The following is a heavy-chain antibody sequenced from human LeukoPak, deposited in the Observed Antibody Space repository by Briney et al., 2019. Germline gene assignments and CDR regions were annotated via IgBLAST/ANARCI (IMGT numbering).Heavy chain of an antibody. CDR2: IYYSGSS. V-gene: IGHV4-39*07. J-gene: IGHJ3*02. CDR3: ARDPVGIDAFDI. Sequence: WIGIIYYSGSSYDNPSVRRRVTIAVDTSKPQFSLKLSSVTAADTAVYYCARDPVGIDAFDIWGQGTMVTVSS.